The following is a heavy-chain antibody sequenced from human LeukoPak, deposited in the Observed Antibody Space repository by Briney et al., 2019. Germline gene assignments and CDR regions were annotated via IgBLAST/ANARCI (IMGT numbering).Heavy chain of an antibody. Sequence: SETLSLTCTVSGGSISGGSYYRSWIRQPAGKGLEWIGRIYPSGTTNYNPSLKSRVTISVDTSKNQFSLKLRSVTAADTAVYYCARGQEVVAENYFDYWGQGTLVTVSS. D-gene: IGHD5-12*01. CDR2: IYPSGTT. J-gene: IGHJ4*02. CDR1: GGSISGGSYY. V-gene: IGHV4-61*02. CDR3: ARGQEVVAENYFDY.